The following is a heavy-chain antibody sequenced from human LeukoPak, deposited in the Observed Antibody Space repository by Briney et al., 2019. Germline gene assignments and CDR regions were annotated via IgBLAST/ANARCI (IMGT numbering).Heavy chain of an antibody. V-gene: IGHV3-48*03. CDR1: GFTFSDYQ. Sequence: EGSLRLSCAASGFTFSDYQMNWVRQAPGKGLEWVSYISDSGSTPYYADSVKGRFTISRDNAKNALFLQMNTLRVEDTAVYYCATQDYYGSGSYTVWGQGTLVTVSS. D-gene: IGHD3-10*01. CDR2: ISDSGSTP. CDR3: ATQDYYGSGSYTV. J-gene: IGHJ4*02.